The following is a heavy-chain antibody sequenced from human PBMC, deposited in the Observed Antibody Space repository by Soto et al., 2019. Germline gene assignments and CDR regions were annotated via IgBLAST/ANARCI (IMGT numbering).Heavy chain of an antibody. Sequence: GGSLRLSCAASGFTFSSYWMSWVRQAPGKGLEWVANIKQDGSEKYYVDSVKGRFTISRDNAKNSLYLQMDSLRAEDTAVYYCAKSARTDSYGMDVWGQGTTVT. CDR3: AKSARTDSYGMDV. CDR2: IKQDGSEK. J-gene: IGHJ6*02. CDR1: GFTFSSYW. V-gene: IGHV3-7*01.